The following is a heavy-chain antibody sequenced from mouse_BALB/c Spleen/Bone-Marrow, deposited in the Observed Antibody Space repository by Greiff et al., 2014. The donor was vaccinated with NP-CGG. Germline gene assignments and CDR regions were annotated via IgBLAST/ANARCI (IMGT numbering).Heavy chain of an antibody. CDR3: ARDTIDY. CDR1: GYTFTSYY. V-gene: IGHV1S56*01. J-gene: IGHJ4*01. CDR2: TYPGNVNT. Sequence: QVQLQRSGPELVKPGASVRISCQASGYTFTSYYIHWVKQRPGQGLEWIGWTYPGNVNTKYNEKFKGKATLTADKSSSTAYMQLSSLTSEDTAVYFCARDTIDYCGQGPSVTGST.